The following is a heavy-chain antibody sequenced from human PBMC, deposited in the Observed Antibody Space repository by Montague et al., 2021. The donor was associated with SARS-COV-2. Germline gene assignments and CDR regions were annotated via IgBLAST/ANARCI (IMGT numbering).Heavy chain of an antibody. Sequence: SLSLSCAASGFTFSSYSMNWVRQAPGKGLEWVSYISSSSSTIYYADSVKGRFTISRDNAKNSLYLQMNSLRAEDTAVYYCARDLGWGYYDILTGYYRPLDYWGQGTLVTVSS. CDR2: ISSSSSTI. J-gene: IGHJ4*02. D-gene: IGHD3-9*01. CDR3: ARDLGWGYYDILTGYYRPLDY. CDR1: GFTFSSYS. V-gene: IGHV3-48*04.